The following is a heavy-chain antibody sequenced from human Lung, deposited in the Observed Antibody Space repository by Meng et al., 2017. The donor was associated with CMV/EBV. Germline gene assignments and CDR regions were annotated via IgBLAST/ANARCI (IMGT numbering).Heavy chain of an antibody. CDR3: LRRSGGSV. J-gene: IGHJ1*01. V-gene: IGHV4-4*02. CDR2: IPHRGSS. CDR1: GDSITNHNW. D-gene: IGHD3-10*01. Sequence: QVPWGESGPALVKPSETLSLTFAVSGDSITNHNWWAWVRQPPGKGLEWIGEIPHRGSSAYNPSLKSRVSMSIDKSKNQFSLKLTSVTAADTAVYHCLRRSGGSVWGQGTLVTVSS.